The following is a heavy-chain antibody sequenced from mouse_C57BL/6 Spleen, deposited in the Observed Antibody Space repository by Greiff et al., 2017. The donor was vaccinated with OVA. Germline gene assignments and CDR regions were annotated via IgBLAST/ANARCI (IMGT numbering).Heavy chain of an antibody. D-gene: IGHD1-3*01. CDR2: ISSGSSTI. Sequence: EVKVVESGGGLVKPGGSLKLSCAASGFTFSDYGMHWVRQAPEKGLEWVAYISSGSSTIYYADTVKGRFTISRDNAKNTLFLQMTSLRSEDTAMYYCARSGDGSAMDYWGQGTSVTVSS. CDR3: ARSGDGSAMDY. V-gene: IGHV5-17*01. CDR1: GFTFSDYG. J-gene: IGHJ4*01.